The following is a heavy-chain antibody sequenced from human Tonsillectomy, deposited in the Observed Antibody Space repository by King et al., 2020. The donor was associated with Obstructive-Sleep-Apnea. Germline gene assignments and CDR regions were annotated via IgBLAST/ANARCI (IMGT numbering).Heavy chain of an antibody. J-gene: IGHJ4*02. CDR2: IKSKTDVGIT. V-gene: IGHV3-15*06. CDR1: GFTFSKEW. Sequence: VQLVESGGGLVKPGGSLRLSCAASGFTFSKEWMSWGREVPGEGLGWVGRIKSKTDVGITTFAAPVKGRFSVSRDDSKNTLFLQMNSLITEETAVYYCTTYSYDGTHFGPIHYWGQGTLVTVSS. CDR3: TTYSYDGTHFGPIHY. D-gene: IGHD3-22*01.